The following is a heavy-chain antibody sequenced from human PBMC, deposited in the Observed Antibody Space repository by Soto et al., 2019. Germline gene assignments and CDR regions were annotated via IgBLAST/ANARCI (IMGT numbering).Heavy chain of an antibody. D-gene: IGHD3-10*01. CDR1: GFTFSSYG. V-gene: IGHV3-30*18. CDR2: ISYDGSIK. J-gene: IGHJ6*02. CDR3: AKVQKRNSKQVRGRESYGMDV. Sequence: PGGSLRLSCAASGFTFSSYGIHWVRQAPGKGLEWVAVISYDGSIKYYAASVKGRFTISRDNSKNTLYLQRNSLRAEDTAVYYFAKVQKRNSKQVRGRESYGMDVWGQGTTVTVSS.